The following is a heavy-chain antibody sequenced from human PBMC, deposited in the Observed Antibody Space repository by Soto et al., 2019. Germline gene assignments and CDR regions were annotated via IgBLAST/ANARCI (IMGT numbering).Heavy chain of an antibody. Sequence: PSETLSLTCTVSGGFVNSDTHSWSWIRQTPGKRLEWIGFIYSGGSTKNPSLRSRFTMSVDTSKNQFSLKLRSVIVADTAVYHCARFVRSCSATTCSTRADVWGQGITVTVSS. CDR2: IYSGGST. V-gene: IGHV4-61*01. D-gene: IGHD2-2*01. CDR3: ARFVRSCSATTCSTRADV. J-gene: IGHJ6*02. CDR1: GGFVNSDTHS.